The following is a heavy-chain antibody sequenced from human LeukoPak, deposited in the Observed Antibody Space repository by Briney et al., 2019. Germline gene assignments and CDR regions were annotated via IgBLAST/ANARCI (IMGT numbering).Heavy chain of an antibody. CDR2: ISGSGGST. Sequence: GGSLRLSCAASGFTFSSYVMSWVRQAPGKGLEWVSAISGSGGSTYYEDSVKGRFTISRDNSKNTLYLQMNSLRAEDTAVYYCAKDFSPYGSGTPVWGQGTTVTVSS. D-gene: IGHD3-10*01. V-gene: IGHV3-23*01. J-gene: IGHJ6*02. CDR3: AKDFSPYGSGTPV. CDR1: GFTFSSYV.